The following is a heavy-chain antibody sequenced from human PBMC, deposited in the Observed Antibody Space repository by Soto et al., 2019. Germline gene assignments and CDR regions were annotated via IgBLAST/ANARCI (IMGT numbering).Heavy chain of an antibody. Sequence: PGGSLRLSCAASGFTFSSYGMHWVRQAPGKGLEWVAVISYDGSNKYYADSVEGRFTISRDNSKNTLYLQMNSLRAEDTAMYYCARHKPLEPALQHYYYYMDVWGKGTTVTVSS. CDR3: ARHKPLEPALQHYYYYMDV. CDR1: GFTFSSYG. V-gene: IGHV3-30*03. CDR2: ISYDGSNK. D-gene: IGHD1-1*01. J-gene: IGHJ6*03.